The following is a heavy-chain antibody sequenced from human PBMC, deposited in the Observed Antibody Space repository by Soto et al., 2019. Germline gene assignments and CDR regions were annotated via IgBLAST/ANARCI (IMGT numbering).Heavy chain of an antibody. V-gene: IGHV3-33*01. Sequence: QVQLVESGGGVVQPGRSLRLSCAASGFTFSNYGMHWVRQAPGKGLEWVAVIWYDGSNKYYADSVKGRFTISRDNSKNTQYLQMNSLRAEDTAVYYWARDLNGVSPGFDYWGQGTLVTVSS. CDR3: ARDLNGVSPGFDY. CDR1: GFTFSNYG. CDR2: IWYDGSNK. J-gene: IGHJ4*02. D-gene: IGHD4-17*01.